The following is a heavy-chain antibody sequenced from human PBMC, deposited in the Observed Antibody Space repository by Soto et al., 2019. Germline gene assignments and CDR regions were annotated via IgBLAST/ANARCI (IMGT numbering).Heavy chain of an antibody. Sequence: QLQLQESGPGLVKPSETLSLTCTVSGGSISRSSYYWGWIRQPPGKGLEWIGSIYYSGSTHYNPSLKCRVTISVDTSKSRFSLKLSSVTAADTAVYYCATLWFGAADYWGQGTLVTVSS. CDR3: ATLWFGAADY. CDR2: IYYSGST. V-gene: IGHV4-39*01. CDR1: GGSISRSSYY. J-gene: IGHJ4*02. D-gene: IGHD3-10*01.